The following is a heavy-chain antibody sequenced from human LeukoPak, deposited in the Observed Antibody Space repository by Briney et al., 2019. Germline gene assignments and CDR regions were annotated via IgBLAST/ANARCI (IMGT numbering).Heavy chain of an antibody. CDR3: ASYTAGGFDY. J-gene: IGHJ4*02. CDR2: IYYSGST. Sequence: SETLSLTCTVSGGSTSSYYWSWIRQPPGKGLEWIGYIYYSGSTNYNPSLKSRVTISVDTSKNQFSLKLSSVTAADTAVYYCASYTAGGFDYWGQGTLVTVSS. CDR1: GGSTSSYY. D-gene: IGHD5-18*01. V-gene: IGHV4-59*08.